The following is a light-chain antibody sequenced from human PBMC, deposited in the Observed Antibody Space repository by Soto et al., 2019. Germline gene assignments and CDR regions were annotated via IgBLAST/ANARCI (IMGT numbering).Light chain of an antibody. CDR3: QQYNNWPPMT. Sequence: EIVMTQSPATLSVSPGERATLSCRASQSVSSNLAWYQQKTGQAPSLLIYGASTRATGIPARFSGSGSGTEFTLTISSLQSADFAVYYCQQYNNWPPMTFGGGTKVEIK. CDR1: QSVSSN. J-gene: IGKJ4*01. CDR2: GAS. V-gene: IGKV3-15*01.